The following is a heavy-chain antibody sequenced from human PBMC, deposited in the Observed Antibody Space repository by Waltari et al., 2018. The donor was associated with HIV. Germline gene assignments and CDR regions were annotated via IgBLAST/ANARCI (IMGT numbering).Heavy chain of an antibody. CDR2: ISSSGSTI. CDR3: ARDGSSYYGLDY. V-gene: IGHV3-48*03. CDR1: GFTFSTYE. J-gene: IGHJ4*02. Sequence: EVQVVESGGGLVQPGGSLRLSCAASGFTFSTYEMNWVRQAPGKGLKWVSYISSSGSTIYYADSVKGRFTISRDNAKNSLYLQMNSLRAEDTAVYFCARDGSSYYGLDYWGRGTLVTVSS. D-gene: IGHD1-26*01.